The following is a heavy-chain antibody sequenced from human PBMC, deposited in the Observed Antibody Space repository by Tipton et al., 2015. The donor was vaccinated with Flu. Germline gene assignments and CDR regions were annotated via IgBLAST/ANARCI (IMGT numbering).Heavy chain of an antibody. V-gene: IGHV4-59*08. CDR3: ARLSYYDSSEMGT. J-gene: IGHJ5*02. CDR1: GGSISSYY. Sequence: TLSLTCTVSGGSISSYYWSWIRQPPGKGLEWIGYIYYSGSTNYNPSLKSRVTISVDTSKNQFSLKLSSVTAADTAVYYCARLSYYDSSEMGTWGQGTLVPVSS. CDR2: IYYSGST. D-gene: IGHD3-22*01.